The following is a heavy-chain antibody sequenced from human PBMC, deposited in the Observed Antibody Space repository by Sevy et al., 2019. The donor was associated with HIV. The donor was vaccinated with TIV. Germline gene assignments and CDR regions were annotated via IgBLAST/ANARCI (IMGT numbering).Heavy chain of an antibody. CDR1: GLSVSRNY. CDR2: IYAGGST. J-gene: IGHJ3*02. CDR3: ASQLGIGAFDI. D-gene: IGHD7-27*01. Sequence: GGSLRLSCAASGLSVSRNYLSWVRQAPGKWLECVSVIYAGGSTYYADSVKGRFTVSRDKAKNTLYYQMNSLRAEDTAVYYCASQLGIGAFDIWGQGTMVTVSS. V-gene: IGHV3-53*01.